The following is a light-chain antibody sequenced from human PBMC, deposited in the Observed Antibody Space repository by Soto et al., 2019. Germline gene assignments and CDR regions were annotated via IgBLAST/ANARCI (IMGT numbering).Light chain of an antibody. Sequence: EILLTQSPCTLSLSPGERATLSCRASQSVSSSYLAWYQQKPGQAPSLLIYGASIKATGIPDRFSGSGSGTEFTLTISSLEPDDFAVYYCHQYDSSPLTFGGGTKVEIK. CDR3: HQYDSSPLT. CDR1: QSVSSSY. J-gene: IGKJ4*01. CDR2: GAS. V-gene: IGKV3-20*01.